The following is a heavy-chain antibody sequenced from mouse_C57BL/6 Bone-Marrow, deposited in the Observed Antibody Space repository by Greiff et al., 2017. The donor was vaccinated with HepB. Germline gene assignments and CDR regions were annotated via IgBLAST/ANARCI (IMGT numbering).Heavy chain of an antibody. V-gene: IGHV6-6*01. CDR3: TRYYDYDGALDY. J-gene: IGHJ2*01. Sequence: EVMLVESGGGLVQPGGSMKLSCAASGFTFSDAWMDWVRQSPEKGLEWVAEIRNKANNHATYYAESVKGRFTISRDDSKSSVYLQMNSLRAEDTGIYYCTRYYDYDGALDYWGQGTTLTVSS. CDR2: IRNKANNHAT. D-gene: IGHD2-4*01. CDR1: GFTFSDAW.